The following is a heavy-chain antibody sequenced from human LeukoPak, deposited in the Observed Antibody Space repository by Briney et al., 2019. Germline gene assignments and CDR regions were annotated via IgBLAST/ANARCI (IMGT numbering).Heavy chain of an antibody. CDR3: AELGITMIGGV. V-gene: IGHV3-53*01. CDR1: GFIVNTNY. Sequence: GGSLRLSCAASGFIVNTNYMSWVRQAPGRGLEWVSFIYADGNTYYADSVKGRFTISRDNAKNSLYLQMNSLRAGDTAVYYCAELGITMIGGVWGKGTTVTVSS. D-gene: IGHD3-10*02. J-gene: IGHJ6*04. CDR2: IYADGNT.